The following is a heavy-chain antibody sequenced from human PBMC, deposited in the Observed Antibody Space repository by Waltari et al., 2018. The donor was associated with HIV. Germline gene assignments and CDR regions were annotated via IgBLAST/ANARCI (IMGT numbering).Heavy chain of an antibody. CDR1: GFTFRNCG. CDR3: VKTGVGGRFFHY. CDR2: IHYDGLNK. J-gene: IGHJ4*02. Sequence: QVQLVESGGGVVQPGGSLRLSCAASGFTFRNCGIHWVRQASGKGLEWVAFIHYDGLNKDSADSVKGRFTISRDNSKNTVYLHMNSLRAEDTAVYYCVKTGVGGRFFHYWGQGTLVTVSS. V-gene: IGHV3-30*02. D-gene: IGHD1-26*01.